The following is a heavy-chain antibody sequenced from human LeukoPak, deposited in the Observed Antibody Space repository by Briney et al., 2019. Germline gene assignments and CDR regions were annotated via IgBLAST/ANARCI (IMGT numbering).Heavy chain of an antibody. CDR1: GYSFTSYW. Sequence: KDGESLKISCKGSGYSFTSYWIGWVRQMPGKGLEWMGIIYPGNSDTKYSPSFQGQVTISVDKSVNTAYLQWDSLKAADTAIYYCARGRGYTYGYPENWFDPWAREPRSPSPQ. CDR3: ARGRGYTYGYPENWFDP. CDR2: IYPGNSDT. D-gene: IGHD5-18*01. J-gene: IGHJ5*02. V-gene: IGHV5-51*01.